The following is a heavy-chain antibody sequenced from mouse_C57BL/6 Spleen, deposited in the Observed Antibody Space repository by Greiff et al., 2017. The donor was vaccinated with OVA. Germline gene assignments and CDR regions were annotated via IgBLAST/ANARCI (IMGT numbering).Heavy chain of an antibody. D-gene: IGHD6-1*01. J-gene: IGHJ2*01. CDR2: IDPEDGDT. V-gene: IGHV14-1*01. Sequence: EVQVVESGAELVRPGASVKLSCTASGFNINDYYMHWVQQRPEQGLEWIGRIDPEDGDTEYAPKLQGKVTMTADNSSNTAYLKLSSLTAEDTAVYYCTLFLSLQEYFDYWGQGTTLTVSS. CDR1: GFNINDYY. CDR3: TLFLSLQEYFDY.